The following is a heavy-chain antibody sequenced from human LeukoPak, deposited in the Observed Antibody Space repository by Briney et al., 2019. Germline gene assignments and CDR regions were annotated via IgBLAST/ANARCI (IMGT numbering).Heavy chain of an antibody. J-gene: IGHJ6*02. CDR2: IYTSGST. D-gene: IGHD6-13*01. CDR1: GGSISSYY. V-gene: IGHV4-4*07. Sequence: SETLSLTCTVSGGSISSYYWSWIRQPAGKALEWIGRIYTSGSTNYNPSLRGRVTMSVDTSKNQFSLKLRSVTAADTAVYYCARDLRTAAGTRGAYYYYGMDVWGQGTTVTVSS. CDR3: ARDLRTAAGTRGAYYYYGMDV.